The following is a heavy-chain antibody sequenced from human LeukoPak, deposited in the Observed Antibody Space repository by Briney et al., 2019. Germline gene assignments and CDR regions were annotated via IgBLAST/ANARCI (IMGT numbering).Heavy chain of an antibody. Sequence: GGSLRLSCVASGFTFSSYALNWVRQAPGKGLEWVSVNSGGGSTYYADSVKGRLTISRDSSRNTLYLQMNSLRAEDTAVYYCAKGAYTSSWYNYFDFWGQGTLVTVSS. D-gene: IGHD6-13*01. J-gene: IGHJ4*02. CDR3: AKGAYTSSWYNYFDF. CDR1: GFTFSSYA. CDR2: NSGGGST. V-gene: IGHV3-23*01.